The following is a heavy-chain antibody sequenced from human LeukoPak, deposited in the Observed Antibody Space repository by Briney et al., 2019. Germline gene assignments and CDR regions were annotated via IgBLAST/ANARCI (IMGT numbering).Heavy chain of an antibody. V-gene: IGHV6-1*01. Sequence: SQTLSLTCAISGDSVSSNSAAWNWIRQSPSRGLEWLGRTYYRSKWYNDYAVSVKSRITINPDTSKNQFSLQLNSVTPEDTAVYYCARGLSITGTTENWFDPWGQGTLVTVSS. D-gene: IGHD1-7*01. CDR1: GDSVSSNSAA. CDR2: TYYRSKWYN. J-gene: IGHJ5*02. CDR3: ARGLSITGTTENWFDP.